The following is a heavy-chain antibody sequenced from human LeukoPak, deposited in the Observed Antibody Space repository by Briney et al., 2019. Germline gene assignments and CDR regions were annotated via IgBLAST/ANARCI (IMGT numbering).Heavy chain of an antibody. V-gene: IGHV3-49*03. CDR1: GFTFGDYA. CDR2: IRSKAYGGTT. CDR3: ARDFSSNWYGTTDY. Sequence: PGRSLRLSCTASGFTFGDYAMSWFRQAPGKGLEWVGFIRSKAYGGTTEYAASVSGRFTVSRDDSKSIAYLQMNSLKTEDTDVYYCARDFSSNWYGTTDYWGQGTLVTVSS. D-gene: IGHD6-13*01. J-gene: IGHJ4*02.